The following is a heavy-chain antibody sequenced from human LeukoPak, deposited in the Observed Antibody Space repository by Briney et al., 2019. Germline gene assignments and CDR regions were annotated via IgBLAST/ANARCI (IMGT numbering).Heavy chain of an antibody. CDR2: ISSNGGST. CDR1: RFTFSTYP. Sequence: PGGSLRLSCAASRFTFSTYPMHWVRQAPGKGLEYVSAISSNGGSTYCADSVKGRFTISRDNSKNTLYLHMSSLGAEDTAVYYCVKRAHSSGIEYYFDYWGQGTLVTVSS. D-gene: IGHD3-22*01. J-gene: IGHJ4*02. V-gene: IGHV3-64D*09. CDR3: VKRAHSSGIEYYFDY.